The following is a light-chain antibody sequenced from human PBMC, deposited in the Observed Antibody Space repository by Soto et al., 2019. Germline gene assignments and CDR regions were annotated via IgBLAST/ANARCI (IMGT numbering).Light chain of an antibody. CDR3: QQRSNWPIT. Sequence: ETVMTPSPAPLSLSPVERATLSCRASQSVSSYLAWYQQKPGQAPRLLIYDASNRATGIPARFSGSGSGTDFTLTISSLEPEDFAVYYCQQRSNWPITFGQGTRLEIK. J-gene: IGKJ5*01. CDR1: QSVSSY. CDR2: DAS. V-gene: IGKV3-11*01.